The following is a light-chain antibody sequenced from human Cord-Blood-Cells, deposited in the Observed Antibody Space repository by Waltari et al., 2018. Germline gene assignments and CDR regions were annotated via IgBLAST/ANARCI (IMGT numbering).Light chain of an antibody. J-gene: IGKJ4*01. Sequence: DIVMTQSPDSLAVSLGARATINCKSRQCVLYSSNNKNYLAWYQQKPGQPPKLLIYWASTRESGVPDRFSGSGSGTDFTLTISSLQAEDVAVYYCQQYYSTPLTFGGGTKVEIK. V-gene: IGKV4-1*01. CDR3: QQYYSTPLT. CDR1: QCVLYSSNNKNY. CDR2: WAS.